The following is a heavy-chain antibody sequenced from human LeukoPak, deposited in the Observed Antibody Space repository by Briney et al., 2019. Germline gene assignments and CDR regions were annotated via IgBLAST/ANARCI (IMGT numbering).Heavy chain of an antibody. V-gene: IGHV6-1*01. CDR1: GDSVSSNSAA. Sequence: SQTLSLTCAISGDSVSSNSAAWNWIRQSPSRGLEWLGRTYYRSKWYNDYAVSVKSRITINPDTSKNQFSLKLSSVTAADTAVYYCARGSRRTLDYWGQGTLVTVSS. J-gene: IGHJ4*02. D-gene: IGHD2-15*01. CDR2: TYYRSKWYN. CDR3: ARGSRRTLDY.